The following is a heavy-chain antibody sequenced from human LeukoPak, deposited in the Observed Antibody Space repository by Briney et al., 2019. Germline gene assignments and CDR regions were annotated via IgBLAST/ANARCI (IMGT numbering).Heavy chain of an antibody. CDR1: GYTFTGYY. J-gene: IGHJ5*02. D-gene: IGHD2-2*01. Sequence: ASVTVPCKASGYTFTGYYMHWVRQAPGQGLEWMGWINPNSGGTNYAQKFQGRVTMTRDTSISTAYMELSRLRSDDTAVYYCARQDCSSTSCLPWFDPWGQGTLVTVSS. CDR3: ARQDCSSTSCLPWFDP. V-gene: IGHV1-2*02. CDR2: INPNSGGT.